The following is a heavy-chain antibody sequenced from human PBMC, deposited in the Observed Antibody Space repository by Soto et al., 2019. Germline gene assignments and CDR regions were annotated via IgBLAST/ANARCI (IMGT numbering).Heavy chain of an antibody. D-gene: IGHD2-15*01. Sequence: SETLSLTCTASGGSISSYYWSWIRQPPGKGLEWIGYIYYSGSTNYNPSLKSRVTISVDTSKNQFSLKLSSVTAADTAVYYCARVLPSYYYYYYGMDVWGQGTTVTVSS. V-gene: IGHV4-59*01. CDR1: GGSISSYY. CDR2: IYYSGST. J-gene: IGHJ6*02. CDR3: ARVLPSYYYYYYGMDV.